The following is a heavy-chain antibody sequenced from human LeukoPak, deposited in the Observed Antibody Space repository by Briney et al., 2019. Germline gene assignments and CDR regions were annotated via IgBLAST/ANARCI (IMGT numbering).Heavy chain of an antibody. D-gene: IGHD1-26*01. Sequence: GASVKVSCKASGYTFTSYYMHWVRQAPGQGLERMGIINPSGGSTSYAQKFQGRVTMTRDTSTSTVYMELSSLRSEDTAVYYCARDPLVGATNYYYGMDVWGQGTTVTVSS. CDR1: GYTFTSYY. CDR2: INPSGGST. CDR3: ARDPLVGATNYYYGMDV. J-gene: IGHJ6*02. V-gene: IGHV1-46*01.